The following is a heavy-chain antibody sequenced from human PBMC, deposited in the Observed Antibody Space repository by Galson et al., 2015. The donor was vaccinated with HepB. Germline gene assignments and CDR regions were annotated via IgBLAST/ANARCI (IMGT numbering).Heavy chain of an antibody. CDR1: GFTFRSSM. D-gene: IGHD3-3*01. Sequence: SLRLSCAASGFTFRSSMMNWVRQAPGKGLEWVSSISSTSSYIYYADSMKGRFTISRDNAKNSLYLQMDSLRPDDTAVYYCARVDEFWGGYSSDYWGQGTLVTVSS. CDR2: ISSTSSYI. CDR3: ARVDEFWGGYSSDY. J-gene: IGHJ4*02. V-gene: IGHV3-21*01.